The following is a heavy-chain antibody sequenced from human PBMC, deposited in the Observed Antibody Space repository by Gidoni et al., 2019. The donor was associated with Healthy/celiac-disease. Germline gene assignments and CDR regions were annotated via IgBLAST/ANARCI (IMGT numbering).Heavy chain of an antibody. V-gene: IGHV1-69*04. CDR1: GGTFSSYA. CDR3: ARDVGEVAYCGGDCYYDWFDP. CDR2: IIPILGIA. D-gene: IGHD2-21*02. J-gene: IGHJ5*02. Sequence: QVQLVQSGAEVKKPGSSVKVSCKASGGTFSSYAISWVRQAPGQGLEWMGRIIPILGIANYAQKFQGRVTITADKSTSTAYMELSSLRSEDTAVYYCARDVGEVAYCGGDCYYDWFDPWGQGTLVTVSS.